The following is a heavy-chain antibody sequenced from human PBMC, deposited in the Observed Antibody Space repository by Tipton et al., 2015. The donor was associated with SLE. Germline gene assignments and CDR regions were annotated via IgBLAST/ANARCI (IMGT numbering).Heavy chain of an antibody. CDR2: TSWNSGSI. J-gene: IGHJ4*02. D-gene: IGHD6-13*01. V-gene: IGHV3-9*01. CDR1: GFTFDDYA. Sequence: SLRLSCAASGFTFDDYAMHWVRQAPGKGLEWVSGTSWNSGSIDYADSVKGRFTISRDNAKNSLYLQMNSLRAEDTALYYCAITQQQLVRHTYFDYWGQGTLVTVSS. CDR3: AITQQQLVRHTYFDY.